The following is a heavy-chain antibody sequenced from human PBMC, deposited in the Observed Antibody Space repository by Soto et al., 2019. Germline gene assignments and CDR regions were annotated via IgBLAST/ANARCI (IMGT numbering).Heavy chain of an antibody. CDR1: GGYISSYY. CDR3: SRQWRGSFDY. J-gene: IGHJ4*02. V-gene: IGHV4-59*08. Sequence: VQLQESGPGLVKPSETLSLTCTVSGGYISSYYWSWIRQPPGKGLERIGYVYYSGSTNYNPSLKSRVTISVGTSKNQFSPKLSSVTAADTAVYYCSRQWRGSFDYWGQGTLVTVSS. D-gene: IGHD3-10*01. CDR2: VYYSGST.